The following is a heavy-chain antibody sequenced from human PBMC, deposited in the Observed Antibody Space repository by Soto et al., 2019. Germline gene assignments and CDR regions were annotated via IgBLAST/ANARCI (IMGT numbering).Heavy chain of an antibody. CDR3: VRDSRTGCSSINCYMH. D-gene: IGHD2-15*01. Sequence: QLQLRESGPGLVQPSGTLSLTCDVSGDSLTNNHWWSWVRQAPGKGLEWIGEIWHTGRPNYNPSLTSWVSISIEKSKNQFSLKCSSVTAADTAVYYCVRDSRTGCSSINCYMHWGQGTLFTVSS. V-gene: IGHV4-4*02. CDR1: GDSLTNNHW. J-gene: IGHJ4*02. CDR2: IWHTGRP.